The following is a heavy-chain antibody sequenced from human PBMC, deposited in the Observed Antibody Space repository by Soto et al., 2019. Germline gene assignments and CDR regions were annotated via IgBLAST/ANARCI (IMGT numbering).Heavy chain of an antibody. V-gene: IGHV5-10-1*01. CDR1: GYSFTSYW. D-gene: IGHD5-18*01. Sequence: PGESLKISCKGSGYSFTSYWISWVRQMPGKGLEWMGRIDPSDSYTNYSPSFQGHVTISADKSISTAYLQWSSLKASDPAMYYCAKETRDTATVTRHYYYYYGMDVWGQGTTVTVSS. J-gene: IGHJ6*02. CDR3: AKETRDTATVTRHYYYYYGMDV. CDR2: IDPSDSYT.